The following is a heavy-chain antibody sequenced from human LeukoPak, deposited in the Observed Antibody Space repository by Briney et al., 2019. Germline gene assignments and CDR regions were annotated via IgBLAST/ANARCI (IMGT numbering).Heavy chain of an antibody. CDR1: GFTVSANY. CDR2: MYSNGDT. V-gene: IGHV3-66*01. D-gene: IGHD3-22*01. Sequence: GGSLRLSCVASGFTVSANYMTWVRQAPGKGLEWVSLMYSNGDTYYAESVKGRFTLSRDTSKNTLYLHMNSLRVEDTALYYCARDRGGYYYYPLDYWGQGILVTVSS. CDR3: ARDRGGYYYYPLDY. J-gene: IGHJ4*02.